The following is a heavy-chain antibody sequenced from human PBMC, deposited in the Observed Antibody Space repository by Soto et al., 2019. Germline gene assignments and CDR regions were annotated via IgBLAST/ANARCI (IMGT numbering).Heavy chain of an antibody. D-gene: IGHD3-16*01. CDR2: IIPILGIA. J-gene: IGHJ4*02. Sequence: ASVKVSCKASGGTFSSYTIGWVRQAPGQGPEWKGRIIPILGIANYAQKFQGRVTITTDKSTSTDYMELSNLKSDDTAVYSCAIQDGGVVYWGQGTLVTVSS. CDR1: GGTFSSYT. CDR3: AIQDGGVVY. V-gene: IGHV1-69*02.